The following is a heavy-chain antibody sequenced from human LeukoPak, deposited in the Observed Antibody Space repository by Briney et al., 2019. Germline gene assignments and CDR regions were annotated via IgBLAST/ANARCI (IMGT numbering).Heavy chain of an antibody. J-gene: IGHJ4*02. CDR1: GGTFSSYA. D-gene: IGHD2-21*01. CDR2: INPNSGGT. V-gene: IGHV1-2*02. CDR3: ARGEARRKRSIVVVIAPDY. Sequence: ASVKVSCKASGGTFSSYAISWVRQAPGQGLEWMGWINPNSGGTNYAQKFQGRVTMTRDTSISTAYMELSRLRSDDTAVYYCARGEARRKRSIVVVIAPDYWGQGTLVTVSS.